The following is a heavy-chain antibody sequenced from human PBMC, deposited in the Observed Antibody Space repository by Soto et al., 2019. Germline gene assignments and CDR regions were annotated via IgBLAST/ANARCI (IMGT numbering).Heavy chain of an antibody. D-gene: IGHD3-22*01. CDR1: GGSISSGGYY. V-gene: IGHV4-31*03. J-gene: IGHJ6*02. CDR3: ARECMNYNDSSGYWVRSGMDV. CDR2: IYYSGNT. Sequence: QVKLQESGPGLVKPSQTLSLTCTVSGGSISSGGYYWSWIRQHPGKGLEWIGYIYYSGNTYYNPSLKSRFTISIDTSKTQFSRRLSSVTAADTAVSYCARECMNYNDSSGYWVRSGMDVWGQGTTVTVSS.